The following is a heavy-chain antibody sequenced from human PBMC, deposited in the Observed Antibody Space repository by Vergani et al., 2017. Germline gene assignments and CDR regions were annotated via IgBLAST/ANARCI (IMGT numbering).Heavy chain of an antibody. CDR1: GASIRSSNYY. J-gene: IGHJ5*02. D-gene: IGHD6-19*01. V-gene: IGHV4-39*01. CDR2: SYYSGST. CDR3: ARHSTVEWLVKLGWIDP. Sequence: QLQLQESGPGLVKPSATLSLTCSVSGASIRSSNYYWGWIRQPPGKGLEWIASSYYSGSTYYNPSLKSRVTISVDTSKHQFSLKLSSVTAADTAVYFCARHSTVEWLVKLGWIDPWGQGILVTVSS.